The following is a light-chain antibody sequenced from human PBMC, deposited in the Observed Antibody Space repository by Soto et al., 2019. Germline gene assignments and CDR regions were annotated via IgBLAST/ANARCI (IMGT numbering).Light chain of an antibody. V-gene: IGKV3-20*01. CDR2: GAS. CDR3: QQYGSSGT. J-gene: IGKJ1*01. Sequence: EIVLTQSPGTLSLSPGERATLSCRASQSVSNNYLAWYQQKPGQAPRLLIYGASKRATGIPGRFSGSGSGTDFTLTISRLEPEDFAVYYCQQYGSSGTFGQGTKVEIK. CDR1: QSVSNNY.